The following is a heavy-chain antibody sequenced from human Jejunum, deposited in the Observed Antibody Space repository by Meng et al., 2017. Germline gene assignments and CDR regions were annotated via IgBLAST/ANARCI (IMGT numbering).Heavy chain of an antibody. J-gene: IGHJ4*02. CDR1: GGSISSSHW. D-gene: IGHD2-2*01. CDR2: IYQNGNT. CDR3: ARLGYCSSTSCYPDY. Sequence: VQLQESGPGLVKPSGTLSFTCAVSGGSISSSHWWSWVRQPPGKGLEWIGEIYQNGNTNYNPSLKSRVTISSDKSKNQFSLKLSSVTAADTAVYYCARLGYCSSTSCYPDYWGQGTLVTVSS. V-gene: IGHV4-4*02.